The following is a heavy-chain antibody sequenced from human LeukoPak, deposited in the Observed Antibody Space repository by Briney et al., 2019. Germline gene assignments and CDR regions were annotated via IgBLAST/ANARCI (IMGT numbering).Heavy chain of an antibody. CDR3: ARGGQVVYYFDY. J-gene: IGHJ4*02. CDR2: INPNSGGT. D-gene: IGHD3-22*01. CDR1: GYTFTGYY. V-gene: IGHV1-2*02. Sequence: ASVKVSCKASGYTFTGYYMHWVRQAPGQGLEWMGWINPNSGGTNYAQKFQGRVTMTRNTSISTAYMELSSLRSEDTAVYYCARGGQVVYYFDYWGQGTLVTVSS.